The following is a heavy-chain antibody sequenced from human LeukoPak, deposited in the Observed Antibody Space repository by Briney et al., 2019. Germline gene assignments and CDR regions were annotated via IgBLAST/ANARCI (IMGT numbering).Heavy chain of an antibody. CDR1: GGSISSSSYY. CDR3: ARLEAVAGTKGAFDI. CDR2: IYYSGST. Sequence: PSETLSLTCTVSGGSISSSSYYWGWIRQPPGKGPEWIGRIYYSGSTYYNPSLKSRVTISVDTSKNQFSLKLSSVTAADTAVYYCARLEAVAGTKGAFDIWGQGTMVTVSS. V-gene: IGHV4-39*01. J-gene: IGHJ3*02. D-gene: IGHD6-19*01.